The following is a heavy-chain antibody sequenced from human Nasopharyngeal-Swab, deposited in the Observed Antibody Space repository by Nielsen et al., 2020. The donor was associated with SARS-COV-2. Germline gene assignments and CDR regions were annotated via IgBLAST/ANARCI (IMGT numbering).Heavy chain of an antibody. V-gene: IGHV3-30*03. CDR2: ISSDGSDK. J-gene: IGHJ4*02. CDR3: ASLRADTPDFAY. Sequence: GESLKISCVASRFTFSRWPMHWVRQAPGKGLEWVTVISSDGSDKQYVDFVKGRFTISRDNSKNTLYLQMKSLRAEDTGVYYCASLRADTPDFAYWGQGTLVTVSS. D-gene: IGHD2-15*01. CDR1: RFTFSRWP.